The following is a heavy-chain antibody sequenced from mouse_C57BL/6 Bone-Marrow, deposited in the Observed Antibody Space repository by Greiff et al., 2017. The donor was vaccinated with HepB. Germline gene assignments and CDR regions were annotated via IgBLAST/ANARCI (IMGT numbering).Heavy chain of an antibody. CDR3: AIEFYYYGSSFYAMDY. Sequence: QVQLQQPGAALVKPGASVKVSCKASGYTFTSYWMHWVTQRPGQGLEWIGRIHPSDSDTNYNQKFKGKATLTVDKSSSTAYMQLSSLTSEDSAVYNCAIEFYYYGSSFYAMDYWGQGTSVTVSS. J-gene: IGHJ4*01. CDR2: IHPSDSDT. CDR1: GYTFTSYW. V-gene: IGHV1-74*01. D-gene: IGHD1-1*01.